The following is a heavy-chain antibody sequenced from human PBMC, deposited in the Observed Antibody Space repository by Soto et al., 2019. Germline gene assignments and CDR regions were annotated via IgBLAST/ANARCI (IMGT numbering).Heavy chain of an antibody. J-gene: IGHJ4*02. CDR1: GGSISSTSYY. CDR2: IYYSGST. CDR3: ARLTVSRCFAY. Sequence: QLQLQESGPGLAKPSETLSLICTVSGGSISSTSYYWGWIRQPPGKGLEWIGNIYYSGSTSYNSSLKSRVTISVDASKNQFSLKLSSVTAADTALYYCARLTVSRCFAYWGQGTLVSVSS. D-gene: IGHD4-17*01. V-gene: IGHV4-39*01.